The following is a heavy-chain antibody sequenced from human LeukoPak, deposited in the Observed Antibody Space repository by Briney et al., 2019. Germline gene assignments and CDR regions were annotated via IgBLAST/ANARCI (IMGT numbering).Heavy chain of an antibody. D-gene: IGHD3-22*01. CDR1: GGSISSYY. CDR2: INYSGIT. CDR3: ARVRALSYYDSSGDLYYFEY. V-gene: IGHV4-59*01. J-gene: IGHJ4*02. Sequence: SETLSLTCTVSGGSISSYYWSWLRQPPGKGLEWIGFINYSGITDYNPSLKSRITISVDTSKNQFSLKLTSVTAADTAVYYCARVRALSYYDSSGDLYYFEYWGQGTLVTVSS.